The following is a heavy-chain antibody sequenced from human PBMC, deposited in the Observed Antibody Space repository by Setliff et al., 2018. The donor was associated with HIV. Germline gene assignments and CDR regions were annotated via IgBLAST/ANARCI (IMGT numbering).Heavy chain of an antibody. CDR3: IPGGSSSIFFPH. Sequence: PGGSLRLSCAASGFGFSGSAMHWVRQASGKGLEWVGRIRGKADKYATDYGASVKGRFTISRDDAKNTAYLQMSSLKTEDTALYYCIPGGSSSIFFPHWGRGTLVTVSS. CDR1: GFGFSGSA. J-gene: IGHJ4*02. CDR2: IRGKADKYAT. D-gene: IGHD2-2*01. V-gene: IGHV3-73*01.